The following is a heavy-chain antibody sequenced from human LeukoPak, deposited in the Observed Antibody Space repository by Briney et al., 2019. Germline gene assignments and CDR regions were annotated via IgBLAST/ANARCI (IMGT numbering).Heavy chain of an antibody. CDR3: ARPDTD. CDR1: VGSITSTTYF. D-gene: IGHD3-22*01. V-gene: IGHV4-39*01. J-gene: IGHJ4*02. CDR2: IYYSGTT. Sequence: SETLSLTCTVSVGSITSTTYFGGWIRQPPGKGLECIGIIYYSGTTYYNPSLKNRVTISVDTSKNQLSLKLTSVTAADTAIYYCARPDTDWGQGTLVTVSS.